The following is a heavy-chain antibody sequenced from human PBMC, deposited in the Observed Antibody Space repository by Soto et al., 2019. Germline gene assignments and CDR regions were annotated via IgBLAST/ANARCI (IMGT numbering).Heavy chain of an antibody. CDR2: ISSSSSTI. CDR1: GFTFSSYS. Sequence: GGSLRLSCAASGFTFSSYSMNWVRQAPGKGLEWVSYISSSSSTIYYADSVKGRFTISRDNAKNSLYLQMNSLRAEDTAVYYCARDRDPATVRTEVFQHWSQGTLVTVSS. CDR3: ARDRDPATVRTEVFQH. J-gene: IGHJ1*01. D-gene: IGHD4-17*01. V-gene: IGHV3-48*01.